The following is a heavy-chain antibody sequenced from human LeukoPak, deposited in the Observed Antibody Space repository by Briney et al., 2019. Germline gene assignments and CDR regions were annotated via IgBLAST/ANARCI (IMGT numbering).Heavy chain of an antibody. CDR2: IIPIFGTA. V-gene: IGHV1-69*05. CDR1: GGTFSSYA. J-gene: IGHJ4*02. CDR3: AAQCGGDCSYFFDY. Sequence: SVKVSCKASGGTFSSYAISWVRQAPGQGLEWMGRIIPIFGTANYAQKFQGRVTITTDESTSTAYMELSSLRSEDTAVYYCAAQCGGDCSYFFDYWGQGTLVTVSS. D-gene: IGHD2-21*01.